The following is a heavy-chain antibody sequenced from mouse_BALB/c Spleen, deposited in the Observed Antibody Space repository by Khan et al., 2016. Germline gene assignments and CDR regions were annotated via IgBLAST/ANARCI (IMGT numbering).Heavy chain of an antibody. CDR3: ARRGYYVSFAY. CDR1: GFNIKDTY. D-gene: IGHD2-3*01. V-gene: IGHV14-3*02. CDR2: IDPANGNT. Sequence: VQLKESGAELVKPGASVKLSCTASGFNIKDTYMHWVKQRPEQGLEWIGRIDPANGNTKYDPKFQGKATITADTSSNTAYLQLSSLTSEDTAVYYCARRGYYVSFAYWGQGTLVTVSA. J-gene: IGHJ3*01.